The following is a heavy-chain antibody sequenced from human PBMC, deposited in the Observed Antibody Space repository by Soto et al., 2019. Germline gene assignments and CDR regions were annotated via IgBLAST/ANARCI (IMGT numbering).Heavy chain of an antibody. Sequence: QERLVQSGAELRRPGASVKISCRASGYNFPSSNVNWVRQASGQGPEWLGWMNAANGNAPFARDFQGRVPMPRDLSTDTAYLELGGLSSGDTAMYFCARAVGIGVTGLDLWGPGTFVTVS. V-gene: IGHV1-8*01. CDR2: MNAANGNA. J-gene: IGHJ5*02. CDR1: GYNFPSSN. D-gene: IGHD2-21*02. CDR3: ARAVGIGVTGLDL.